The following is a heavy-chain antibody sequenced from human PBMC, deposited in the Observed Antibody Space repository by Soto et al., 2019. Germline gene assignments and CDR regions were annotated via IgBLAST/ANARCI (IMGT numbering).Heavy chain of an antibody. V-gene: IGHV3-33*01. J-gene: IGHJ4*02. CDR3: VRDGSGCPFDY. CDR2: IWYDGSNK. CDR1: GFTFSSYG. D-gene: IGHD6-19*01. Sequence: GGSLRLSCAASGFTFSSYGMHWVRQPPGKGLEWVAVIWYDGSNKYYADSVKGRFTISRDNSKNTMYLQMNSLRAEDTAVYYCVRDGSGCPFDYWGQGTLVTVSS.